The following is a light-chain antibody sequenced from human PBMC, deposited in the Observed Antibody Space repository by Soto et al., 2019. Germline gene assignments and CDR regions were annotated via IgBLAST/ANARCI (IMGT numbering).Light chain of an antibody. V-gene: IGKV1-27*01. J-gene: IGKJ1*01. CDR3: QQSYNSHPT. CDR2: AAS. CDR1: QGIRNY. Sequence: IQMTQSPASLAASLGDRVTITCRASQGIRNYLAWYQQKPGKVPKLLIYAASTLQSGVPSRFNGSGSGTDFTLTISNLQPEDSAPYYCQQSYNSHPTFGQGTKVDIK.